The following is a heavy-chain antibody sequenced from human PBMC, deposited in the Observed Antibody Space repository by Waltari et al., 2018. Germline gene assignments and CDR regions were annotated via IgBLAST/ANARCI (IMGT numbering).Heavy chain of an antibody. J-gene: IGHJ4*02. CDR1: GFTFSSYA. V-gene: IGHV3-30-3*01. CDR2: ISYAGSNK. CDR3: ARDWVGATDY. Sequence: QVQLVESGGGVVQPGRSLRLSCAASGFTFSSYAMHWVRQAPGMGLEWVAVISYAGSNKYYPYSVKGRFTISRDTSKNTLYLQMTSLRAEDTAVYYCARDWVGATDYWGQGTLVTVSS. D-gene: IGHD1-26*01.